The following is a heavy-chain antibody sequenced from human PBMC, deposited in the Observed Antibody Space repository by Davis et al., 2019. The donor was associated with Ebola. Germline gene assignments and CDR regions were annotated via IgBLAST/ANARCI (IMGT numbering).Heavy chain of an antibody. D-gene: IGHD3-3*01. CDR3: ATTIFGVALHDY. CDR2: VFSGGTT. J-gene: IGHJ4*02. V-gene: IGHV3-53*01. Sequence: GGSLRLSCAASGFTVTDNYMSWVRQPPGKGLEWVSSVFSGGTTYYADSVKGRFTISRDNAKNSLYLQMNSLRAEDTAVYYCATTIFGVALHDYWGQGTLVTVSS. CDR1: GFTVTDNY.